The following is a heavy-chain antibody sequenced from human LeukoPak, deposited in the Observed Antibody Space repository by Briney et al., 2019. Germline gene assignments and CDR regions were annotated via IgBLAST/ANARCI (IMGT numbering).Heavy chain of an antibody. CDR3: ARSSMTTPFDY. V-gene: IGHV3-73*01. J-gene: IGHJ4*02. CDR2: IRNKANSYAT. D-gene: IGHD1-14*01. Sequence: GGSLRLSCAASGFTFSGSAMHWVRQASGKGLEWVGRIRNKANSYATAYSVSVKGRFTISRDDSKNTAYLQMNSLKTEDTAVYYCARSSMTTPFDYWGQGTLVTVSS. CDR1: GFTFSGSA.